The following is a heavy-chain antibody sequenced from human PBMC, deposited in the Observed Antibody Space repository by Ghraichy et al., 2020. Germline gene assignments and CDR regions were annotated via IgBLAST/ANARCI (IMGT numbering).Heavy chain of an antibody. V-gene: IGHV4-59*01. D-gene: IGHD4-23*01. CDR1: GGSISNYY. CDR3: ASTRWYTFDY. Sequence: GSLSLTCTVSGGSISNYYWSWIRQPPGKGLEWIGYSYYSGSTNYNPSLKSRVTISVDTSKNQFSLKLSSVTAADTAMYYCASTRWYTFDYWGQGTLVTVSS. CDR2: SYYSGST. J-gene: IGHJ4*02.